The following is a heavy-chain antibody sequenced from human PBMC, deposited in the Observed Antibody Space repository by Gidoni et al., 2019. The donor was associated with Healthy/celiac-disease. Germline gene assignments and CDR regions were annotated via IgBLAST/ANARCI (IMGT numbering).Heavy chain of an antibody. CDR3: ARDDDNYYGSASED. CDR2: IWYDGSNK. D-gene: IGHD3-10*01. J-gene: IGHJ4*02. Sequence: QVQLVESGGGVVQPGRSLRLSCAASGFTFSSYGMHWVRQAPGKGLEWVAVIWYDGSNKYYADSVKGRFTISRDNSKNTLYLQMNSLRAEDTAVYYCARDDDNYYGSASEDWGQGTLVTVSS. CDR1: GFTFSSYG. V-gene: IGHV3-33*01.